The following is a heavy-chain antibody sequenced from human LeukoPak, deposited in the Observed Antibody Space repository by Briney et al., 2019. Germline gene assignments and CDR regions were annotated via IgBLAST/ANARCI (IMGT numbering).Heavy chain of an antibody. CDR1: GCTFSSYA. D-gene: IGHD4/OR15-4a*01. Sequence: SVKVSCKASGCTFSSYAISWVRQAPGQGLEWMGGIIPIFGTANYAQKFQGRVTITTDESTSTAYMELSSLRSEDTAVYYCARGSGARVGKNWFDPWAQGTLVTVSS. V-gene: IGHV1-69*05. CDR2: IIPIFGTA. CDR3: ARGSGARVGKNWFDP. J-gene: IGHJ5*02.